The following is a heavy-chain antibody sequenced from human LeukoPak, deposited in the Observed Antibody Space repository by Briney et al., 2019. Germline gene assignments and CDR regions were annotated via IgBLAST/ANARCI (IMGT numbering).Heavy chain of an antibody. CDR2: IYPGDSDT. Sequence: GEPLKFSGKGSGYSFTSYWIGWVRQMPGKGLEWMGIIYPGDSDTRYSPSFQGQVTISADKSISTAYLEWSSLKASDTAMYYCARTQARFYYMDVWGKGTTVTVSS. J-gene: IGHJ6*03. CDR1: GYSFTSYW. V-gene: IGHV5-51*01. CDR3: ARTQARFYYMDV.